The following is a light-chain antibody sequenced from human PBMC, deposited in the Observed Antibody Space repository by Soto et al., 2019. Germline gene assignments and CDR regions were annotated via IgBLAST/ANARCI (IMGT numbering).Light chain of an antibody. CDR3: QQYNNWPYT. CDR1: QSVSSN. Sequence: EIVMTQSPATLSVSPGERATLSCRASQSVSSNLAWYQQKPGQAPRLLIYGASTRATGIPARFSGSRSGTEFTLTISSLQSEDFAVYYCQQYNNWPYTFGQVTKLEIK. V-gene: IGKV3-15*01. J-gene: IGKJ2*01. CDR2: GAS.